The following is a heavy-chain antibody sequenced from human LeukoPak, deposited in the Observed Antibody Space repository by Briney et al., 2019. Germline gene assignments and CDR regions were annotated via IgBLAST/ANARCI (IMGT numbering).Heavy chain of an antibody. CDR3: ARDSLLAVLYTDH. D-gene: IGHD3-10*01. J-gene: IGHJ4*02. Sequence: ASVKVSCKASGYTFTSYGISWVRQAPGQGLEWMGWISDYSGNPNYAQKFQGRVTMTADTFTSTAYMELRSLRSDDTAVYFCARDSLLAVLYTDHSGQGSLVTVSS. CDR2: ISDYSGNP. CDR1: GYTFTSYG. V-gene: IGHV1-18*01.